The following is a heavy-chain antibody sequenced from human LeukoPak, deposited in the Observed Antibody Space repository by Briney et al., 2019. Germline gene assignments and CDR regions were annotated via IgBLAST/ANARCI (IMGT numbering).Heavy chain of an antibody. V-gene: IGHV3-30-3*01. CDR2: ISYDGSNK. Sequence: GRSLRLSCAASGFTFSSYAMHWVRQAPGKGLEWVAVISYDGSNKYYADSVKGRFTISRDNSKNTLYLQMNSLRAEDTAVYYCARRAVVTIRYYFDYWGQGTLVTVSS. CDR1: GFTFSSYA. J-gene: IGHJ4*02. CDR3: ARRAVVTIRYYFDY. D-gene: IGHD4-23*01.